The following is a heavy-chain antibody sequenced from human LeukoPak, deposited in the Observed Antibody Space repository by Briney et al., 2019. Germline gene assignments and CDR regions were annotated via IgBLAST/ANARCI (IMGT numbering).Heavy chain of an antibody. CDR2: IKNEGSGT. CDR3: ARGRYYAMDV. J-gene: IGHJ6*02. CDR1: GFTFSTYW. Sequence: GGSLRLSCAASGFTFSTYWMHWVRQAPGKGLVWVSRIKNEGSGTGYADSVKGRFTISRDNAKNTLFLQMNSLRAEDTAVYYCARGRYYAMDVWGQGTTVTVSS. V-gene: IGHV3-74*01.